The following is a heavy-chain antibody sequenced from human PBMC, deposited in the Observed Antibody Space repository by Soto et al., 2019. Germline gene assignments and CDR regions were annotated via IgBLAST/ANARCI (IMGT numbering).Heavy chain of an antibody. CDR1: GYTFTSYD. V-gene: IGHV1-8*01. D-gene: IGHD1-26*01. CDR2: MNPNSGNT. CDR3: ARGFGSTYYYGMDV. Sequence: ASVTVSCNASGYTFTSYDINWVRQATGQGLEWMGWMNPNSGNTGYAQKFQGRVTMTRNTSISTAYMELSSLRSEDTAVYYCARGFGSTYYYGMDVWGQGTTVTVSS. J-gene: IGHJ6*02.